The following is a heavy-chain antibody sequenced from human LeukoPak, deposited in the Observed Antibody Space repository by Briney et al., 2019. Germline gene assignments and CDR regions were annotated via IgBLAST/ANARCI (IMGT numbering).Heavy chain of an antibody. CDR1: GYSFTSYW. CDR2: IYPRDSET. J-gene: IGHJ4*02. D-gene: IGHD3/OR15-3a*01. Sequence: GESLKISCKGSGYSFTSYWIGWVRQMPGKGLEWMGSIYPRDSETRYSPSFQGQVTISADKSISTAYLQWSSLKASDTAMYYCARLNHFWTGYLKYYFDDWGQGSLVTVSS. CDR3: ARLNHFWTGYLKYYFDD. V-gene: IGHV5-51*01.